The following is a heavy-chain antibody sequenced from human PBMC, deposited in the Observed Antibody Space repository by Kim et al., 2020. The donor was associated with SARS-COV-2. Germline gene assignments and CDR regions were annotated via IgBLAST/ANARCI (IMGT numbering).Heavy chain of an antibody. D-gene: IGHD2-2*01. CDR2: IWYDGSNK. Sequence: GGSLRLSCAASGFTFSSYGMHWVRQAPGKGLEWVAVIWYDGSNKYYADSVKGRFTISRDNSKNTLYLQMNSLRAEDTAVYYCARAKYCSSTSCYFIPFNQYNYYYYGMDVWGQGTTVTVSS. J-gene: IGHJ6*02. CDR1: GFTFSSYG. CDR3: ARAKYCSSTSCYFIPFNQYNYYYYGMDV. V-gene: IGHV3-33*01.